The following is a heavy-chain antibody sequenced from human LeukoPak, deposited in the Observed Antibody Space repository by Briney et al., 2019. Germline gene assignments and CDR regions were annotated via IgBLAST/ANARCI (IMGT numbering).Heavy chain of an antibody. J-gene: IGHJ5*02. Sequence: ASVTVSCKVSGYTLTELSMHWVRPAPGKGLEWMGGFDPEDGETTYAQKFQGRVTMTEDTSTDTAYMELSSLRSEDTAVYYCATDPDTAMVTWSLTWGQGTLVTVSS. CDR2: FDPEDGET. CDR3: ATDPDTAMVTWSLT. V-gene: IGHV1-24*01. D-gene: IGHD5-18*01. CDR1: GYTLTELS.